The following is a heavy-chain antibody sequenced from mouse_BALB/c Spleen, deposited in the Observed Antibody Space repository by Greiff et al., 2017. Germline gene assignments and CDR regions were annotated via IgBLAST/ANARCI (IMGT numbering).Heavy chain of an antibody. D-gene: IGHD2-14*01. CDR1: GYTFTSYW. V-gene: IGHV1-7*01. CDR3: ARREVPDY. CDR2: INPSTGYT. J-gene: IGHJ2*01. Sequence: QVQLKQSGAELAKPGASVKMSCKASGYTFTSYWMHWVKQRPGQGLEWIGYINPSTGYTEYNQKFKDKATLTADKSSSTAYMQLSSLTSEDSAVYYCARREVPDYWGQGTTLTVSS.